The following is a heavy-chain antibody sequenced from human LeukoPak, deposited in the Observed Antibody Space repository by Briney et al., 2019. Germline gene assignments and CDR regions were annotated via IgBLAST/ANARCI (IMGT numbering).Heavy chain of an antibody. CDR2: IIPIFGTA. CDR1: GGTFSSYA. Sequence: ASVKVSCKASGGTFSSYAISWVRQAPGQGLEWMGGIIPIFGTANYAQKLQGRVTITTDESTSTAYMELSSLRSEDTAVYYCARGIRRSSSSWYFDYWGQGTLVTVSS. J-gene: IGHJ4*02. V-gene: IGHV1-69*05. D-gene: IGHD6-6*01. CDR3: ARGIRRSSSSWYFDY.